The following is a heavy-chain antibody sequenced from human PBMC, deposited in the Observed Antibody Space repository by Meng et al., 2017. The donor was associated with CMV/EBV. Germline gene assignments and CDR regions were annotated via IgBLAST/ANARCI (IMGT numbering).Heavy chain of an antibody. D-gene: IGHD3-22*01. J-gene: IGHJ4*02. CDR2: INHSGST. Sequence: SMDYYGNWIRQHPGKGLEWSGKINHSGSTNYNPSLKSRVTISVDTSKNQFSLKLSSVTAADTAVYYCARGDYYDSSGYYLRTLFDYWGQGTLVTVSS. CDR3: ARGDYYDSSGYYLRTLFDY. CDR1: SMDYY. V-gene: IGHV4-34*01.